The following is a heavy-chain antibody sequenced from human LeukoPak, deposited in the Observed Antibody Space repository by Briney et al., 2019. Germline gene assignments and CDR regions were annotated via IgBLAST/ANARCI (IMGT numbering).Heavy chain of an antibody. V-gene: IGHV3-9*01. J-gene: IGHJ4*02. CDR2: ISWNSGSI. D-gene: IGHD3-3*01. CDR1: GFTFDDYA. Sequence: GGSLRLSCAASGFTFDDYAMHWVRQAPGKGLEWVSGISWNSGSIGYADSVKGRFTISRDNAKNSLYLQMNSLRAEDTALYYCAKGGSGSFYWGQGTLVTVSS. CDR3: AKGGSGSFY.